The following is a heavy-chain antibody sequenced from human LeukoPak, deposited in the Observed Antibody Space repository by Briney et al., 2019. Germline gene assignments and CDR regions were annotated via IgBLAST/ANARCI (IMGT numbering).Heavy chain of an antibody. Sequence: GGSLRLSCAGSGFTFSSYDMSWVRQDPGKGLEWVSAISGSGGSTYYADSVKGRFTISRDNSKNTLYLQMNSLRAEDTAVYYCANPYGDYDFDYWGQGTLVTVSS. D-gene: IGHD4-17*01. CDR2: ISGSGGST. CDR1: GFTFSSYD. J-gene: IGHJ4*02. CDR3: ANPYGDYDFDY. V-gene: IGHV3-23*01.